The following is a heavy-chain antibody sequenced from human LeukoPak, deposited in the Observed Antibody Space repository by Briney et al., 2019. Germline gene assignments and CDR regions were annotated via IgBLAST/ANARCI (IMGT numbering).Heavy chain of an antibody. J-gene: IGHJ4*02. CDR2: ISGSGGST. Sequence: QPGGSLRLSCAASGLTFSSYAMSWVRQAPGKGLEWDSAISGSGGSTYYADSVKGRFTISRDNAKNTLYLQMNSLRAEDTAVYYCVREGFANLLWDYWGQGTLVTVSS. CDR3: VREGFANLLWDY. V-gene: IGHV3-23*01. D-gene: IGHD3-10*01. CDR1: GLTFSSYA.